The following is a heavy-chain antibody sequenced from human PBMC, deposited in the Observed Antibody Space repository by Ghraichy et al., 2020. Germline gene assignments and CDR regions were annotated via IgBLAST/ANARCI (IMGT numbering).Heavy chain of an antibody. CDR3: ARDPLDY. CDR2: IGTSGSPT. J-gene: IGHJ4*02. CDR1: GFSFSDYS. V-gene: IGHV3-48*02. Sequence: GGSLRLSCAASGFSFSDYSVNWVRQAPGKGLEWVSYIGTSGSPTYYTDSVKGRFTISRDNAKKSLILQMNSLREEDTAVYYCARDPLDYWGQGTLVIVSS.